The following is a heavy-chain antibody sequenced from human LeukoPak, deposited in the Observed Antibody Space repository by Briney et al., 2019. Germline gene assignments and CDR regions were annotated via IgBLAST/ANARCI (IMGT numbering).Heavy chain of an antibody. J-gene: IGHJ4*02. CDR2: VNPEDGEI. CDR1: GYTLTELS. V-gene: IGHV1-24*01. D-gene: IGHD1-26*01. CDR3: AIDVGELLTY. Sequence: ASVKVSCKVSGYTLTELSMHWVRQAPGKGLEWMGGVNPEDGEIIYAQKFQGRVTMTEDTSTDTAYMELSSLRSEDTAVYYCAIDVGELLTYWGQGTLVTVSS.